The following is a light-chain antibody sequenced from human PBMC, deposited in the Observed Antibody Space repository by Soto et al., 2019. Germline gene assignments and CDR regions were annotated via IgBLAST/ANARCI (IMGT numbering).Light chain of an antibody. CDR1: RSVVYSSSESDY. CDR3: QQCDNSPTT. Sequence: VSPRVRATRNCRSRRSVVYSSSESDYLAWYQHKPGQPPKLLFFWASTRVTGVPDRFSGSGSGTDFTLIISNLEAEDVAVYYCQQCDNSPTTFGGGTKV. V-gene: IGKV4-1*01. J-gene: IGKJ4*01. CDR2: WAS.